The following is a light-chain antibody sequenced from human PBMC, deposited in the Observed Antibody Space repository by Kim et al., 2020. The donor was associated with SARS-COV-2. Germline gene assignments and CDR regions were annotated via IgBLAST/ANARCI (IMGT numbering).Light chain of an antibody. Sequence: PVETATLSRRARQRVSSYLAWYQQNPGQAPRLLIYDASTRATGSPARVSGSGSGTDFTLTISSLGPEDFAVYDCQQRSNWPPKLTFGGGTKVDIK. J-gene: IGKJ4*01. CDR2: DAS. V-gene: IGKV3-11*01. CDR1: QRVSSY. CDR3: QQRSNWPPKLT.